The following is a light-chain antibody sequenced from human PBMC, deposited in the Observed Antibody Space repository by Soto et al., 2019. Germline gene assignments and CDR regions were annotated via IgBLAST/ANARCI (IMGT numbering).Light chain of an antibody. CDR2: KAS. V-gene: IGKV1-5*03. CDR1: QSIDRW. Sequence: DVQMTQSPSTLSASVRDRVTITCRASQSIDRWLAWYQQKPGKAPKLLIYKASSLESGVPSRFSGSGSGTEFTLTVSSLQPDDFATYYCQQYHYFPYTFGQGTNREIK. J-gene: IGKJ2*01. CDR3: QQYHYFPYT.